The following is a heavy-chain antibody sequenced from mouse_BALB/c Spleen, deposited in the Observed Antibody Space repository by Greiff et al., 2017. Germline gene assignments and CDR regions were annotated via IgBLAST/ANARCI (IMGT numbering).Heavy chain of an antibody. CDR3: ARDLDYYGSRGPYAMDY. J-gene: IGHJ4*01. D-gene: IGHD1-1*01. CDR2: IWAGGST. CDR1: GFSLTSYG. Sequence: QVQLQQSGPGLVAPSQSLSITCTVSGFSLTSYGVHWVRQPPGKGLEWLGVIWAGGSTNYNSALMSRLSISKDNSKSQVFLKMNSLQTDDTAMYYCARDLDYYGSRGPYAMDYWGQGTSVTVSS. V-gene: IGHV2-9*02.